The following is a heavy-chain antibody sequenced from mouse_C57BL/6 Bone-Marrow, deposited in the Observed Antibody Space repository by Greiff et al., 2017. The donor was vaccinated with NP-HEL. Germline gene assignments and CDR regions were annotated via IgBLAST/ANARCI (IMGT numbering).Heavy chain of an antibody. Sequence: VQLQQSGAELVKPGASVKMSCKASGYTFTSYWITWVKQRPGQGLEWIGDIYPGSGSTNYNEKFKSKATLTVDTSSSTAYMQLSSLTSEDSAVYYCARAIDYYYGYYFDYWGQGTTLTVSS. V-gene: IGHV1-55*01. CDR2: IYPGSGST. J-gene: IGHJ2*01. D-gene: IGHD1-1*01. CDR3: ARAIDYYYGYYFDY. CDR1: GYTFTSYW.